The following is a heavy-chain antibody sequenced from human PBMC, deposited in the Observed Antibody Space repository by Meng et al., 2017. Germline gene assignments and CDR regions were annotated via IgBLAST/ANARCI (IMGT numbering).Heavy chain of an antibody. Sequence: SVKVSCKASGGTFSSYAISWVRQAPGQGLEWMGGIIPIFGTANYAQKFQGRVTITTDESTSTAYMELSRLRSEDTAVYYCARSGPYYYYYGMDVWGQGTTVTVSS. CDR1: GGTFSSYA. CDR2: IIPIFGTA. J-gene: IGHJ6*02. D-gene: IGHD3-10*01. V-gene: IGHV1-69*05. CDR3: ARSGPYYYYYGMDV.